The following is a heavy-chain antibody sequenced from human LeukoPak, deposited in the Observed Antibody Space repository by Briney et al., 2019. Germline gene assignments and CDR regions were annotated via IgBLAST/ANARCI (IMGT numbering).Heavy chain of an antibody. Sequence: ASVKVSCKTSGYTFTIYGISWVRQAPGQGLEWMGWISPYNGNTYYVQKLQGRVTMTTDTSTSTAYMGLRSLRSDDTAVYYCARDTPMGEGLDYWGQGTLVTVSS. CDR3: ARDTPMGEGLDY. CDR1: GYTFTIYG. J-gene: IGHJ4*02. D-gene: IGHD3-16*01. V-gene: IGHV1-18*01. CDR2: ISPYNGNT.